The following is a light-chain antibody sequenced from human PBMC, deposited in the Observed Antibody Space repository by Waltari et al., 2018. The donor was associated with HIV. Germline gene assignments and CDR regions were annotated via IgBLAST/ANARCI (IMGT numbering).Light chain of an antibody. Sequence: DIQMTQSPSSMSASVGDRVTITCRASQTIRNYLNWYQQKPGKAPKLLIYAASNLQSGVPSRFSGSGSGTEFTLTISSLQPEDFASYSCQQSYSTPWTFGPGTKVEIK. CDR2: AAS. CDR1: QTIRNY. V-gene: IGKV1-39*01. J-gene: IGKJ1*01. CDR3: QQSYSTPWT.